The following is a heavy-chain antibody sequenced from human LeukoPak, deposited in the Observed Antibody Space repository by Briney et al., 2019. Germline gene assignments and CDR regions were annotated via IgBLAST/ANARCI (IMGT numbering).Heavy chain of an antibody. CDR2: ISYDGSNK. D-gene: IGHD4-17*01. V-gene: IGHV3-30-3*01. Sequence: PGGSLRLSCAASGFTFSSYAMHWVRQAPGKGLEWVAVISYDGSNKYYADSVKGRFTISRDNSKNTLYLQMNSLRAEDTAVYYCARDRATVTSSGLGYWGQGTLVTVSS. CDR1: GFTFSSYA. CDR3: ARDRATVTSSGLGY. J-gene: IGHJ4*02.